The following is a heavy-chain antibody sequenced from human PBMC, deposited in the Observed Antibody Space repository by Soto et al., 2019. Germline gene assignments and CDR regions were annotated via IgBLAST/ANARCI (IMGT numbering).Heavy chain of an antibody. Sequence: EVQLVESGGGLVQPGGSLRLSCAASGFTFSSYSMNWVRQAPGKGLEWVSYISSSSSTIYYADSVKGRFTISRDNAKISLYLQMNSLRAEDTAVYYCARDTELWGYYYYYMDVWGKGTTVTVSS. CDR1: GFTFSSYS. V-gene: IGHV3-48*01. CDR2: ISSSSSTI. J-gene: IGHJ6*03. CDR3: ARDTELWGYYYYYMDV. D-gene: IGHD5-18*01.